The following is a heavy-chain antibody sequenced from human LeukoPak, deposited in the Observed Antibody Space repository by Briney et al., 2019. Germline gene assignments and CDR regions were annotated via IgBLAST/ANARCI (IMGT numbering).Heavy chain of an antibody. Sequence: ASVKVSCKASGYTFTGYYMHWVRQAPGQGLEWMGRIDPNSGGTNYAQKFQGRVTMTRDTSISTAYMALSSLRSDDTAVYYCAKAGSNSWYSFDNWGQGTLVTVSS. J-gene: IGHJ4*02. V-gene: IGHV1-2*06. D-gene: IGHD6-13*01. CDR2: IDPNSGGT. CDR1: GYTFTGYY. CDR3: AKAGSNSWYSFDN.